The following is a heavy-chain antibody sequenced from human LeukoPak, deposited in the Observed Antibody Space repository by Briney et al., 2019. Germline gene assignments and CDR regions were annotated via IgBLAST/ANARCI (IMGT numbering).Heavy chain of an antibody. CDR1: TFSFSNYG. D-gene: IGHD3-10*01. CDR3: ARVGQKDLWFGDLGFYYYYYMDV. Sequence: PGGSLRLSCAASTFSFSNYGMHWVRQVPGKGLEWVANIKQDGSEKYYVDSVKGRFTISRDNAKNSLYLQMNSLRAEDTAVYYCARVGQKDLWFGDLGFYYYYYMDVWGKGTTVTVSS. CDR2: IKQDGSEK. J-gene: IGHJ6*03. V-gene: IGHV3-7*01.